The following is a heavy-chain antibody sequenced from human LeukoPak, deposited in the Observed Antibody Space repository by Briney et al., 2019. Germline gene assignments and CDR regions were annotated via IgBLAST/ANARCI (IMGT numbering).Heavy chain of an antibody. D-gene: IGHD3-10*02. Sequence: GGSLRLSCVASGYTFSPYWMSWVRQIPGKGLEWVASISNGGGATYYVDSVRGRFTISRDDAKNSLFLQMNGLRSDDTAVYYCTRENYVPDSWGQGTLVAVSS. V-gene: IGHV3-7*03. J-gene: IGHJ5*02. CDR3: TRENYVPDS. CDR2: ISNGGGAT. CDR1: GYTFSPYW.